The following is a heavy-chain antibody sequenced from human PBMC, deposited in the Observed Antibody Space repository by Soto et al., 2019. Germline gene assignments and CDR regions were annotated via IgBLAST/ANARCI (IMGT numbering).Heavy chain of an antibody. CDR1: GGSISSSYSY. CDR3: ARPAYCSGPSCYGRHFDY. J-gene: IGHJ4*02. Sequence: PSETLSLTCTVSGGSISSSYSYWGWIRRPPGKGLEWIGSFYYSGSTYYNPSLKSRVTISVDTSKNQFSLKLSSVTAADTAVYYCARPAYCSGPSCYGRHFDYWGQGTLVTVSS. D-gene: IGHD2-2*01. V-gene: IGHV4-39*01. CDR2: FYYSGST.